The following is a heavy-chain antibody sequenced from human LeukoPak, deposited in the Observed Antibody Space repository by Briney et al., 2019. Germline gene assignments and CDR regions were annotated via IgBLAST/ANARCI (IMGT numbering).Heavy chain of an antibody. D-gene: IGHD3-22*01. J-gene: IGHJ4*02. V-gene: IGHV4-31*03. CDR3: ARGHDSSGYPYYFDY. CDR2: IYYSGST. Sequence: PSETLSLTCTVSGGSISSGGYYWSWIRQHPGKGLEWIGYIYYSGSTYYNPSHKSRVTMSVDTSKNQFSLKLSSVTAADTAVYYCARGHDSSGYPYYFDYWGQGTLVTVSS. CDR1: GGSISSGGYY.